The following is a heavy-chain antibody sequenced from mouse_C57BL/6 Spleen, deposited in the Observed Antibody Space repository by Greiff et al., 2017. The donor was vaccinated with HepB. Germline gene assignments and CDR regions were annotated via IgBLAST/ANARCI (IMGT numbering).Heavy chain of an antibody. CDR3: ARPYSVGSSYDYFDY. V-gene: IGHV1-72*01. D-gene: IGHD1-1*01. CDR2: IDPNSGGT. Sequence: QVQLKQPGAELVKPGASVKLSCKASGYTFTSYWMHWVKQRPGRGLEWIGRIDPNSGGTKYNEKFKSKATLTVDKPSSTAYMQLSSLTSEDSAVYYCARPYSVGSSYDYFDYWGQGTTLTVSS. CDR1: GYTFTSYW. J-gene: IGHJ2*01.